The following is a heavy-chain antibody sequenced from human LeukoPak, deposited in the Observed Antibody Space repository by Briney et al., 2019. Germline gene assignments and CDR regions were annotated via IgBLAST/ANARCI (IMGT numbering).Heavy chain of an antibody. CDR3: AKDMSYGSGSYPFDY. D-gene: IGHD3-10*01. J-gene: IGHJ4*02. CDR1: GFTFDDYA. Sequence: GRSLRLSCAASGFTFDDYAMHWVRQAPGKGLEWVSGISWNSGSIGYADSVKGRFTISRDNAKNSLYLQMNSLRAEDTALYYCAKDMSYGSGSYPFDYWGRGTLVTVSS. V-gene: IGHV3-9*01. CDR2: ISWNSGSI.